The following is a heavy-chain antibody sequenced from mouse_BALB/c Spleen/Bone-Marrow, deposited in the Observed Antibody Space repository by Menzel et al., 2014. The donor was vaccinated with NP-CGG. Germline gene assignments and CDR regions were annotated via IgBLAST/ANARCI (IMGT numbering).Heavy chain of an antibody. CDR1: GFTFSSYG. J-gene: IGHJ4*01. CDR3: TRQRDYFARDY. V-gene: IGHV5-6*01. CDR2: ISSRGTYT. Sequence: EVNVVESGGDLVKPGGSLKLSCAASGFTFSSYGMSCVRQTPDISLEWVATISSRGTYTYYPDSVKGRITISSDNAKNTLCLQMSGLKTEDTAIYYCTRQRDYFARDYWGLGTSVTVSS.